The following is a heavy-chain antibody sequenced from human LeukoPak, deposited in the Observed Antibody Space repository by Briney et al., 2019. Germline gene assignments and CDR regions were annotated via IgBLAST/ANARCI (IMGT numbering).Heavy chain of an antibody. Sequence: GGSLRLSCAASGFTFSSYGMHWVRQAPGKGLEWVTFIRYDGSNRYYADSVKGRFTISRDNSKNTLYLQINSLRAEDTAVYYCARARSSYGYGDAFDIWGRGTMVTVSS. CDR3: ARARSSYGYGDAFDI. V-gene: IGHV3-30*02. CDR2: IRYDGSNR. D-gene: IGHD5-18*01. CDR1: GFTFSSYG. J-gene: IGHJ3*02.